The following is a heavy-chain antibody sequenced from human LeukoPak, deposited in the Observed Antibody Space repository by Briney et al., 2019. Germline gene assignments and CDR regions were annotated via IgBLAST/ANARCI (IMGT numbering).Heavy chain of an antibody. Sequence: GASVKVSCKASGYTFTSYAMNWVRQAPGQGLEWMGWINTNTGNPTYAQGFTGRFVFSVDTSVSTAYLQISSLKAEDTAVYYCARVGNGWHRGLFDYWGQGTLVTVSS. CDR2: INTNTGNP. CDR1: GYTFTSYA. CDR3: ARVGNGWHRGLFDY. J-gene: IGHJ4*02. V-gene: IGHV7-4-1*02. D-gene: IGHD6-19*01.